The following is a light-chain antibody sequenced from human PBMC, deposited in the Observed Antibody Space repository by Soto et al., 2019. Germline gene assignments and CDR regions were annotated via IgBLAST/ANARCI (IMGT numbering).Light chain of an antibody. J-gene: IGLJ2*01. CDR3: CSYAANYNLV. Sequence: QSALTQPRSVSASPGQSVTISCTGTSSNVGGYNYVSWYQQNPGKAPKLIIYDASKRPSGVPDRFSGSKSGNAASLTISGLQAEDEADYYCCSYAANYNLVCGGGTKLTVL. V-gene: IGLV2-11*01. CDR2: DAS. CDR1: SSNVGGYNY.